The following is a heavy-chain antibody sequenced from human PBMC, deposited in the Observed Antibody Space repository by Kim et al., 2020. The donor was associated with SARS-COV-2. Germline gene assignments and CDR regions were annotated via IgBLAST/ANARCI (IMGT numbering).Heavy chain of an antibody. D-gene: IGHD2-15*01. CDR2: INHSGST. V-gene: IGHV4-34*01. Sequence: SETLSLTCAVYGGSFSGYYWSWIRQPPGKGLEWIGEINHSGSTNYNPSLKSRVTISVDTSKNQFSLKLSSVTAADTAVYYCARGRHCSGGSCYYWYFELWGQGTLVTVSS. CDR1: GGSFSGYY. CDR3: ARGRHCSGGSCYYWYFEL. J-gene: IGHJ2*01.